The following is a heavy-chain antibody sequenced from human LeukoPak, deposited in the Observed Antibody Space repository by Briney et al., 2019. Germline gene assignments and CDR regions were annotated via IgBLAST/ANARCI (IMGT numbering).Heavy chain of an antibody. CDR2: IKQDGSEK. D-gene: IGHD3-22*01. CDR1: GFTFSSYW. Sequence: GGSLRLSCAASGFTFSSYWMSWVRQAPGKGLEWVANIKQDGSEKYYVDSVKGRFTISRDNAKNSLYLQMNSLRAEDTAVYYCAGYDRLYVFDIGGQGTMVTVSS. CDR3: AGYDRLYVFDI. V-gene: IGHV3-7*01. J-gene: IGHJ3*02.